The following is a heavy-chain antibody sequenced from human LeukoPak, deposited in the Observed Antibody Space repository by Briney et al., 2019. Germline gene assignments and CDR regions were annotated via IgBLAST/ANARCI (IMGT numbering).Heavy chain of an antibody. CDR2: IYPGDSDT. CDR3: ARHISDCGGDCPFDY. V-gene: IGHV5-51*01. CDR1: GYRFTSYW. J-gene: IGHJ4*02. Sequence: SWESLKISCHGSGYRFTSYWIGWVRQMPGKGLEWMGMIYPGDSDTRYSPSFQGHVTISADKSISTAYLQWNSLKASDTAMYYCARHISDCGGDCPFDYWGQGTLVTVSS. D-gene: IGHD2-21*02.